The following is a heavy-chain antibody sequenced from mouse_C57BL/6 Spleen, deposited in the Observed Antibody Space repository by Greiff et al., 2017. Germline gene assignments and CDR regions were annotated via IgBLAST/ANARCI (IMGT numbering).Heavy chain of an antibody. CDR3: ARPGSSPWYFDV. D-gene: IGHD1-1*01. CDR1: GYTFTSYW. J-gene: IGHJ1*03. CDR2: IDPSDSYT. Sequence: VQLQQPGAELVRPGTSVKLSCKASGYTFTSYWMHWVKQRPGQGLEWIGVIDPSDSYTNYNQKFKGKATLTVDTSSSTAYMQLSSLTSEDSAVYYCARPGSSPWYFDVWGTGTTVTVSS. V-gene: IGHV1-59*01.